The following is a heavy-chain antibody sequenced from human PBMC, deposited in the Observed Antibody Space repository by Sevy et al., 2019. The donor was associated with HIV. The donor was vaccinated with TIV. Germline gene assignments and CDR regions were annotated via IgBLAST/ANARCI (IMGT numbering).Heavy chain of an antibody. V-gene: IGHV4-59*13. CDR1: GGSISSYY. D-gene: IGHD1-26*01. CDR3: ARISAKKYSGSYPSWHYFDY. CDR2: IYYSGST. Sequence: SETLSLTCTVSGGSISSYYWSWIRQPPGKGLEWIGYIYYSGSTNYNPSLKSRVTISVDTSKNQFSLKLSSVTAADTAVYYCARISAKKYSGSYPSWHYFDYWGQGTLVTVSS. J-gene: IGHJ4*02.